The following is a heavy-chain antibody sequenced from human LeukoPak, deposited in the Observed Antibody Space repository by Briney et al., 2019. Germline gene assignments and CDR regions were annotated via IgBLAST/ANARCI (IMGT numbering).Heavy chain of an antibody. D-gene: IGHD3-3*01. J-gene: IGHJ3*02. Sequence: PSETLSLTCTVSGGSISSGGYYWSWIRQHPGKGLEWIGYIYYSGSTYYNPSLKSRVTISVDTSKNQFSLKLSSVTAPDTAVYFCSRVQPESTWLISAFAIWSQGTMVTVSS. CDR2: IYYSGST. CDR1: GGSISSGGYY. V-gene: IGHV4-31*03. CDR3: SRVQPESTWLISAFAI.